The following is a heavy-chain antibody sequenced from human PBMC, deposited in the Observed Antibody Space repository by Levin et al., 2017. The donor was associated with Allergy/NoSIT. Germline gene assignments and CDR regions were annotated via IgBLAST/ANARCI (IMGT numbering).Heavy chain of an antibody. Sequence: GGSLRLSCAASGFSFSIYSMNWVRQAPGKGLEWISSISRGSDYKYYADSVKGRFAISRDNAKSSLYLQISRLRAEDTAVYYCAREYARGVPAAKWDWFDPWGQGTLVTVSS. J-gene: IGHJ5*02. D-gene: IGHD2-2*01. CDR1: GFSFSIYS. CDR3: AREYARGVPAAKWDWFDP. CDR2: ISRGSDYK. V-gene: IGHV3-21*01.